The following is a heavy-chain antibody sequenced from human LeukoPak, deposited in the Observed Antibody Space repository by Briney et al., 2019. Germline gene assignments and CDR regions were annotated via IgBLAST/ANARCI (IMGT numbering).Heavy chain of an antibody. Sequence: PSETLSLTCNVSGDSITSHDWNWIRQPPGPGLEWIGNIYYTGITKYNPSLTSRVSMSVDTSKNQFFLKMNSVTAADTAVYHCARSVDYFDNTGPHMMFDYWGQGSLVTVSS. D-gene: IGHD3-22*01. CDR1: GDSITSHD. V-gene: IGHV4-59*11. CDR2: IYYTGIT. J-gene: IGHJ4*02. CDR3: ARSVDYFDNTGPHMMFDY.